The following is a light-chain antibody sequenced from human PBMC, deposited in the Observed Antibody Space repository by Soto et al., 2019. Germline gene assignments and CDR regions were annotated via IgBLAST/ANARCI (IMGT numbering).Light chain of an antibody. CDR1: QGIRND. CDR3: QKYDGAPRT. J-gene: IGKJ1*01. CDR2: AAS. V-gene: IGKV1-27*01. Sequence: DIQMTQSPSSLSASVGDRVTITCRASQGIRNDLAWYQQKPGMVPKLLIFAASTLQSGVPSRFSGSGSGTDFTLTISSLQPEDVATYYCQKYDGAPRTFGQGTKVEIK.